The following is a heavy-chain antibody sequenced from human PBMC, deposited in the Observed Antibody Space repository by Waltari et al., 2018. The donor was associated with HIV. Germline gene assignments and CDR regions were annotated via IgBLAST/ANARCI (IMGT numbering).Heavy chain of an antibody. CDR2: IYNGGSA. D-gene: IGHD2-2*01. J-gene: IGHJ3*02. CDR1: GGSLRSSGYY. CDR3: ARQACTSSTCLFMDEFDI. V-gene: IGHV4-39*01. Sequence: QLQLQESGPGLVTSSETLSLICTVSGGSLRSSGYYWGWIRQPPGKGLEWIGNIYNGGSAYYSPSLRSRVIISADASKNHFSLNLKSVTASDTAMYFCARQACTSSTCLFMDEFDIWGQGTMVTVSS.